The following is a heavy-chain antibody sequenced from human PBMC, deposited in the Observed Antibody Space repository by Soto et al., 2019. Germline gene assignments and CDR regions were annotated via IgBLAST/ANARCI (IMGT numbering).Heavy chain of an antibody. D-gene: IGHD2-8*01. J-gene: IGHJ6*02. V-gene: IGHV1-2*04. CDR3: ARGDSTDCSNGVCSFFYNHDMDV. CDR2: INPKSGGT. CDR1: GYSFTDYH. Sequence: ASVKVSCKASGYSFTDYHIHWVRQAPGQGLEWLGRINPKSGGTSTAQKFQGWVTMTTDTSISTASMELTRLTSDDTGIYYCARGDSTDCSNGVCSFFYNHDMDVWGQGTTGTVSS.